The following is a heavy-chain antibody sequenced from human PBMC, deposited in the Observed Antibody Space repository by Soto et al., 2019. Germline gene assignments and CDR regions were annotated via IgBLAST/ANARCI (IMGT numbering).Heavy chain of an antibody. J-gene: IGHJ4*02. V-gene: IGHV4-59*12. CDR3: ASGAGDILTGYFDY. Sequence: PSETLSLTCTVSGGSISSYYWSWIRQPPGKGLEWIGYIYYSGSTNYNPSLKSRVTISVDTSKNQFSLKLSSVTAADTAVYYCASGAGDILTGYFDYWGQGTPVTVSS. CDR1: GGSISSYY. CDR2: IYYSGST. D-gene: IGHD3-9*01.